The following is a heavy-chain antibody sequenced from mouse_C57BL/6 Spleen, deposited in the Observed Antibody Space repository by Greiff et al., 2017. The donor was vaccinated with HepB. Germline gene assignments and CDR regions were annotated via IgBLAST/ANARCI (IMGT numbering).Heavy chain of an antibody. D-gene: IGHD2-1*01. Sequence: EVQLQQSGPELVKPGASVKIPCKASGYTFTDYNMDWVKQSHGKSLEWIGDINPNNGGTIYNQKFKGKATLTVDKSSSTAYMELRSLTSEDTAVYYCARLYYGNYPYYFDYWGQGTTLTVSS. CDR3: ARLYYGNYPYYFDY. V-gene: IGHV1-18*01. J-gene: IGHJ2*01. CDR2: INPNNGGT. CDR1: GYTFTDYN.